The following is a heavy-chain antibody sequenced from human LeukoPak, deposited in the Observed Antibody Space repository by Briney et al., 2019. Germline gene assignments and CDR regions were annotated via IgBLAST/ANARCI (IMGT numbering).Heavy chain of an antibody. J-gene: IGHJ4*02. V-gene: IGHV4-39*07. CDR2: IYYSGST. Sequence: SETLSLTCSVSGSPINSYYWGWIRQPPGKGLEWIGSIYYSGSTYYNPSLKSRVTISVDTSKNQFSLKLSSVTAADTAVYYCARIGARYDSSGYAFDYWGQGTLVTVSS. D-gene: IGHD3-22*01. CDR3: ARIGARYDSSGYAFDY. CDR1: GSPINSYY.